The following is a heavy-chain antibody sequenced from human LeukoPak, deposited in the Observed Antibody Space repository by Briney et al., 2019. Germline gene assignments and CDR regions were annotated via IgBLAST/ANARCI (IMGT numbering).Heavy chain of an antibody. CDR2: IYSGGTT. CDR3: ARFGGGSYYSVLRNDAFDI. D-gene: IGHD1-26*01. CDR1: GFIVSSNY. Sequence: GGSLRLSCAVSGFIVSSNYMSWVRQAPGKGLEWVSVIYSGGTTYYADSVKGRFTISRDNAKNSLYLQMNSLRDEDTAVYYCARFGGGSYYSVLRNDAFDIWGQGTMVTVSS. J-gene: IGHJ3*02. V-gene: IGHV3-53*01.